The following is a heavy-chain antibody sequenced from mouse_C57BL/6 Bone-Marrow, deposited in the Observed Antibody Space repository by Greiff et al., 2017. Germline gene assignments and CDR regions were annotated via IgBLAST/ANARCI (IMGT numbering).Heavy chain of an antibody. D-gene: IGHD2-4*01. V-gene: IGHV1-52*01. CDR1: GYTFTSYW. J-gene: IGHJ3*01. CDR2: IDPSDSET. Sequence: QVQLQQPGAELVRPGSSVKLSCKASGYTFTSYWMHWVKQRPIQGLEWIGNIDPSDSETHYNQKFKDKATLTVDKSSSTAYMQLSSLTSEDSAVYYCARGDYDYDEGPWFAYWGQGTLVTVSA. CDR3: ARGDYDYDEGPWFAY.